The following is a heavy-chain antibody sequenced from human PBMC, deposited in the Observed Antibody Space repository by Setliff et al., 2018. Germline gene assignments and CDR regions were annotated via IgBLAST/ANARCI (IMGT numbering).Heavy chain of an antibody. CDR1: GYSFLSYG. CDR2: IITNTGKT. V-gene: IGHV1-18*01. D-gene: IGHD2-2*01. J-gene: IGHJ3*01. CDR3: ARFGGSCSSSSCYASDL. Sequence: ASVKVSCKASGYSFLSYGFTWVRQAPGQGLEWMGMIITNTGKTSYPKKFQGRVTMTTDTYTGTGYMELRSLTSDDTAVYFCARFGGSCSSSSCYASDLWGQGTMVTVS.